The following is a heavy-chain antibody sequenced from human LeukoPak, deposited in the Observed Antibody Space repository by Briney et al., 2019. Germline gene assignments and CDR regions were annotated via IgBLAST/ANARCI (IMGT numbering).Heavy chain of an antibody. CDR3: ARVFSTYYFDY. Sequence: GGSLRLSCAASGFTFSNYAMRWVRQAPGKGLQWVSAIGSSGATQHYADAVKGRFTISRDNSKNTVYLQMNSLRGEDTAVYYCARVFSTYYFDYWGQGTLVTASS. CDR1: GFTFSNYA. J-gene: IGHJ4*02. V-gene: IGHV3-23*01. CDR2: IGSSGATQ. D-gene: IGHD3-3*02.